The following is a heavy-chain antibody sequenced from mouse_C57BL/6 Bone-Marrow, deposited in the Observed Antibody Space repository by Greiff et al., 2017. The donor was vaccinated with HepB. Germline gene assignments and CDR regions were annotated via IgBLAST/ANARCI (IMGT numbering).Heavy chain of an antibody. CDR1: GYAFSSYW. D-gene: IGHD1-1*01. V-gene: IGHV1-80*01. Sequence: QVQLQQSGAELVKPGASVKISCKASGYAFSSYWMNWVKQRPGKGLEWIGQIYPGDGDTNYNGKFKGKATLTADKSSSTAYMQLSSLTSEDSAVYYCARPQGYGSSYYFDYWGQGTTLTVSS. CDR2: IYPGDGDT. J-gene: IGHJ2*01. CDR3: ARPQGYGSSYYFDY.